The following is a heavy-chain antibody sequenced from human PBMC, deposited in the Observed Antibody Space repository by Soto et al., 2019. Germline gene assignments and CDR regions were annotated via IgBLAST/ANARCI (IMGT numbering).Heavy chain of an antibody. J-gene: IGHJ6*02. CDR3: ASSYSNYAIIDYYYYGMDV. D-gene: IGHD4-4*01. CDR1: GYTFTSYA. Sequence: QVQLVQSGAEVKKPGASVKVSCKASGYTFTSYAMHWVRQAPGQRLEWMGWINAGNGNTKYSQKFQGRVTITRDTSASTAYMALSSLRSEDTAVYYCASSYSNYAIIDYYYYGMDVWGQGTTVTVSS. CDR2: INAGNGNT. V-gene: IGHV1-3*01.